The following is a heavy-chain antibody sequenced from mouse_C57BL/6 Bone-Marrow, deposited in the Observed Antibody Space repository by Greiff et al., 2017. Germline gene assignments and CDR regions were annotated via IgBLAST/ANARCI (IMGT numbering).Heavy chain of an antibody. CDR1: GYTFTSYW. V-gene: IGHV1-53*01. Sequence: VQLQQPGTELVKPGASVKLSCKASGYTFTSYWMHWVKQRPGQGLEWIGNINPSNGGTNYNEKFKSKATLTVDKSSSKADMQVSSQTYVGSAVDYCARGKGWLLQDYWGQGTTLTGSS. CDR2: INPSNGGT. CDR3: ARGKGWLLQDY. D-gene: IGHD2-3*01. J-gene: IGHJ2*01.